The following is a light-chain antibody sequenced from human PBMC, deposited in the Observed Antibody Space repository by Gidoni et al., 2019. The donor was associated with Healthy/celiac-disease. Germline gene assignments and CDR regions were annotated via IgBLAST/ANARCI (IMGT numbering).Light chain of an antibody. CDR2: AAS. J-gene: IGKJ3*01. V-gene: IGKV1-9*01. CDR1: QGISSY. Sequence: DIQLTQSPSFLSASVGDRVTITCRASQGISSYLAWYQQKPGKAPKLLIYAASTLQSGVPSRFRGSGSGTEFTLTISSLQPEDFATYYCQQLNSYPAFTFXPXTKVDIK. CDR3: QQLNSYPAFT.